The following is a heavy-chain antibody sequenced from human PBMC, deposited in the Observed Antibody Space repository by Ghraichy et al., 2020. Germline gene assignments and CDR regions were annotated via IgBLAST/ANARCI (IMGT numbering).Heavy chain of an antibody. CDR2: IRYDGSNK. V-gene: IGHV3-30*02. J-gene: IGHJ6*02. Sequence: GGSLRLSCAASGFTFSSYGMHWVRQAPGKGLEWVAFIRYDGSNKYYEDSVKGRFTISRDNSKYTLYLKINSLRAEDTAVYYCAKDLSWVTPVRVEYYYYGMDVWGQGTTVTVSS. CDR3: AKDLSWVTPVRVEYYYYGMDV. CDR1: GFTFSSYG. D-gene: IGHD4-23*01.